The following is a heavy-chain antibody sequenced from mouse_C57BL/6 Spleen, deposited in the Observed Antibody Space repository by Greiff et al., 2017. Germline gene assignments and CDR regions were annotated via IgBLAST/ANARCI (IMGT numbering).Heavy chain of an antibody. J-gene: IGHJ4*01. D-gene: IGHD2-1*01. CDR2: IYPGSGST. V-gene: IGHV1-55*01. CDR1: GYTFTSYW. Sequence: VQLQQPGAELVKPGASVKMSCTASGYTFTSYWITWVKQRPGQGLEWIGDIYPGSGSTNYNEKFKSKATLTVDTSSSTTYMQLSSLTSEDAAVYYCARDGNYYAMDYWGQGTSVTVSS. CDR3: ARDGNYYAMDY.